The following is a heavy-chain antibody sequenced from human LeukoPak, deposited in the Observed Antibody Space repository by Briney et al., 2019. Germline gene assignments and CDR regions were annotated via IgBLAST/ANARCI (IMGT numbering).Heavy chain of an antibody. J-gene: IGHJ3*02. Sequence: PSETLSLTCTVSGGSISSYYWSWIRQPPGKGLEWIGYIYNSGSTNYNPSSGSTKYNPSLKSRVTISVDTPKNQFSLKLSSVTAADTAVYYCARARYGAFDIWGQGAMVTVSS. D-gene: IGHD3-9*01. CDR1: GGSISSYY. CDR3: ARARYGAFDI. CDR2: IYNSGST. V-gene: IGHV4-59*01.